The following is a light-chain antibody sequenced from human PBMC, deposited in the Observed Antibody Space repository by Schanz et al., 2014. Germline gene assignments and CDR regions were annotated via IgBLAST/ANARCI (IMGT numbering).Light chain of an antibody. CDR3: QQYNNWPQT. Sequence: EIVLTQSSGTLSLSPGERATLSCRASQSVASNFLAWYQQRPGQPPSLLFYSASTRATGVPARFRASGSGTEFTLTISSLQSEDFALYYCQQYNNWPQTFGQGTKVEIK. V-gene: IGKV3-15*01. CDR1: QSVASNF. J-gene: IGKJ1*01. CDR2: SAS.